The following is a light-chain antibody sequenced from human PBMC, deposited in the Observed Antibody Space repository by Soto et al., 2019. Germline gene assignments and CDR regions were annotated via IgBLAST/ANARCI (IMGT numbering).Light chain of an antibody. J-gene: IGLJ2*01. CDR1: SSDVGGYNY. CDR3: GSYGGSNPVV. CDR2: EVS. Sequence: QSALTQPPSASGSPGQSVTISCTGSSSDVGGYNYVSWYQQHPGKAPKLMIYEVSKRPSGVPDRLSGSKSGNTASLTVSGLQAEDEADYYCGSYGGSNPVVFGGGTKLTVL. V-gene: IGLV2-8*01.